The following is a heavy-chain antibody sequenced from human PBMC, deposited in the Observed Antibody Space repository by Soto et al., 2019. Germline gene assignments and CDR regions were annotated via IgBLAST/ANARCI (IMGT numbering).Heavy chain of an antibody. D-gene: IGHD1-26*01. Sequence: VKVSCKASGDTFSTYTITWMRQAPGQGLEWMGGIIPRSATSKYAQKFQGRVTFTRDTSAGTVYMQLSSLTSEDTAVYYCARDDSGFSGSHYIDYFNYWGQGALVTVSS. CDR3: ARDDSGFSGSHYIDYFNY. CDR2: IIPRSATS. CDR1: GDTFSTYT. J-gene: IGHJ4*02. V-gene: IGHV1-69*05.